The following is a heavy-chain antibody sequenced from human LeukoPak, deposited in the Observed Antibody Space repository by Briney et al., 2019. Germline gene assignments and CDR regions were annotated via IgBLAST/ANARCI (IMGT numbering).Heavy chain of an antibody. V-gene: IGHV1-69*01. J-gene: IGHJ6*02. Sequence: SVKVSCEPSGGTLSAYAITTVGQAPGQGLEWMGGIIPIFGTANYAQKFQGRVTITADESTSTAYMELSSLRSEDTAVYYCAASTLWPYCGRHSPNPLYYYYTSMDVWGQGTTVTVSS. CDR2: IIPIFGTA. CDR1: GGTLSAYA. CDR3: AASTLWPYCGRHSPNPLYYYYTSMDV. D-gene: IGHD2-21*01.